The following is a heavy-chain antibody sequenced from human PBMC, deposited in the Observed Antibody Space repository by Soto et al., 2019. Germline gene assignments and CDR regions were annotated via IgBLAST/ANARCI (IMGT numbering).Heavy chain of an antibody. Sequence: QVQLVESGGGVVQPGRSLRLSCAASGFTFSSYGMHWVRQAPGKGLEWVAVIWYDGSNKYYADSVKGRFTISRDNSKNTLYLQMNSLRAEDTAVYYCAGVSDGMDVWGQGTMVTVSS. V-gene: IGHV3-33*01. CDR2: IWYDGSNK. J-gene: IGHJ6*02. CDR3: AGVSDGMDV. CDR1: GFTFSSYG.